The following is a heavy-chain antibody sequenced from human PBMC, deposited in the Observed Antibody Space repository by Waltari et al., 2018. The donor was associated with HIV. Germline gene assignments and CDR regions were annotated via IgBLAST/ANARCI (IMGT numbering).Heavy chain of an antibody. D-gene: IGHD6-13*01. Sequence: EVQLVESGGGLVQPGGALRLSCAASGFALRGYVMSWVRQAPGKGLEWVSTISGSDGNTYYPDSVQGRFTISRDNSKNTLFLQLNSLRAEDTAVYYCAILIAAAGDFDYWGQGTLVTVSS. CDR2: ISGSDGNT. V-gene: IGHV3-23*04. CDR3: AILIAAAGDFDY. CDR1: GFALRGYV. J-gene: IGHJ4*02.